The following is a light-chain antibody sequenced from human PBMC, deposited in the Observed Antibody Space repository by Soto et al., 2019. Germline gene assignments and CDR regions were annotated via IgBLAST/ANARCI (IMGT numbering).Light chain of an antibody. CDR2: DVS. CDR3: CSYAGSYTFV. Sequence: QSVLTQPPSVSEAPRQRVTISCSGSNSNVGNNGVNWYQQHPGKAPKLMIYDVSKRPSGVPDRFSGSKSGNTASLTISGLQAEDEADYYCCSYAGSYTFVFGTGTRSPS. J-gene: IGLJ1*01. CDR1: NSNVGNNG. V-gene: IGLV2-11*01.